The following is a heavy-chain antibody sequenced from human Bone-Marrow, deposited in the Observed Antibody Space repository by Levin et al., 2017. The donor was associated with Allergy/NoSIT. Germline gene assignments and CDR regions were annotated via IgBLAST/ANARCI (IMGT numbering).Heavy chain of an antibody. CDR2: IYPGDSDT. J-gene: IGHJ6*02. CDR1: GYSFTSYW. Sequence: PGGSLRLSCKGSGYSFTSYWIGWVRQMPGKGLEWMGIIYPGDSDTRYSPSFQGQVTISADKSISTAYLQWSSLKASDTAMYYCARHITIFGVVIIDGMDVWGQGTTVTVSS. V-gene: IGHV5-51*01. D-gene: IGHD3-3*01. CDR3: ARHITIFGVVIIDGMDV.